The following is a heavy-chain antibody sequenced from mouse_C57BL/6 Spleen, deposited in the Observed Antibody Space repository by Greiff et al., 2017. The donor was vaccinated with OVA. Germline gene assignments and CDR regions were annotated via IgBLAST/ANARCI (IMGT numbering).Heavy chain of an antibody. V-gene: IGHV1-26*01. CDR3: ARWGAY. CDR2: INPNNGGT. J-gene: IGHJ3*01. Sequence: VQLQQSGPELVKPGASVKISCKASGYTFTDYYMNWVKQSHGKSLEWIGDINPNNGGTSYNQKFKGKATLTVDKSSSTAYMELRSLTSEDSAVYYFARWGAYWGQGTLVTVSA. CDR1: GYTFTDYY.